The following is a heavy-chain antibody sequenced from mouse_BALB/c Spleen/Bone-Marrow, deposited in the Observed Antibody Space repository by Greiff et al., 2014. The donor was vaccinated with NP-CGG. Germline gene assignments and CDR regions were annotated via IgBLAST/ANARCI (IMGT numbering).Heavy chain of an antibody. V-gene: IGHV1-54*01. CDR3: AKRGERYDVGAIDY. D-gene: IGHD2-14*01. Sequence: VQLQQSGAELVRPGASVKVSCKASGYSFTNYFIEWVKQRPGQGLEWIGVINPGSDITNYNEKFKGKATLTADKSSSTAYMQLSSMPSDVSTVYSCAKRGERYDVGAIDYWGQGTTLTVSS. J-gene: IGHJ2*01. CDR2: INPGSDIT. CDR1: GYSFTNYF.